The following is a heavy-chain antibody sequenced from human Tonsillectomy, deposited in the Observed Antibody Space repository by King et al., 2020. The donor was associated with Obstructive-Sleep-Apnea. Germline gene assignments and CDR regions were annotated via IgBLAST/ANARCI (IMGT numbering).Heavy chain of an antibody. D-gene: IGHD2-8*02. J-gene: IGHJ5*02. CDR3: AIHPDYWSWFDP. CDR1: GGSISIYY. V-gene: IGHV4-59*08. CDR2: IYYSGST. Sequence: QLQESGPGLVKPSETLSLTCTVSGGSISIYYWSWIRQPPGKGLEWIGYIYYSGSTNYNPSLKSRVTISVDTSKNKFSLKLSAVTAADTAVYYCAIHPDYWSWFDPWGQGTLVTVSS.